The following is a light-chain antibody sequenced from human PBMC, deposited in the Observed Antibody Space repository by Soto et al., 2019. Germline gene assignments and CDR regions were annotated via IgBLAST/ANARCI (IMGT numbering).Light chain of an antibody. V-gene: IGKV1-33*01. J-gene: IGKJ5*01. CDR2: DAS. CDR1: QDVSNY. Sequence: SSLSASIGHIVTLTCQASQDVSNYLNWYQQKLGKAPKLLIYDASNLETGVPSRFSGSGSGTYFSFTISRLQTEDFATYYCQQYSNLITFGQRRRLEN. CDR3: QQYSNLIT.